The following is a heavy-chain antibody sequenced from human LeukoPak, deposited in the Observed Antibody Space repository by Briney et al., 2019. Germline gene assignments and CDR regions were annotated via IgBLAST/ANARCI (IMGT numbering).Heavy chain of an antibody. V-gene: IGHV1-69*13. CDR2: IIPIFGTA. J-gene: IGHJ4*02. CDR3: ARASGSTVVNPLVY. Sequence: GASVKVSCKTSGYTFTTYGISWVRQAPGQGLEWMGGIIPIFGTANYAQKFQGRVTITADESTSTAYMELSSLRSEDTAVYYCARASGSTVVNPLVYWGQGTLVTVSS. CDR1: GYTFTTYG. D-gene: IGHD4-23*01.